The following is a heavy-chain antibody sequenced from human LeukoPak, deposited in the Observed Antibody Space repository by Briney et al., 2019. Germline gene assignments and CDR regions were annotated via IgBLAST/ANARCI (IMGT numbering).Heavy chain of an antibody. J-gene: IGHJ4*02. Sequence: PSETLSLTCTVSGDSVSSTNFYWGWIRQPPGRGLEWIASIRYSESAYYSPSLKSRATISVDTSKNQFSLRLRSLTATDTAVYYCAAQDSSHYCGQGTLVTVSS. CDR3: AAQDSSHY. V-gene: IGHV4-39*01. CDR2: IRYSESA. CDR1: GDSVSSTNFY. D-gene: IGHD3-22*01.